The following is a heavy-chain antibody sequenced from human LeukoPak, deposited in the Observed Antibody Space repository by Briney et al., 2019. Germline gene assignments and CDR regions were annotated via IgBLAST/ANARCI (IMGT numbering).Heavy chain of an antibody. V-gene: IGHV1-2*02. CDR2: INPNSGGT. CDR1: GYTFTGYY. J-gene: IGHJ4*02. Sequence: ASVKVSCKASGYTFTGYYMHWVRQAPGQGLEWMGWINPNSGGTNYARKFQGRVTMTRDTSISTAYMELSGLRSDDTAVYYCARDRDFDWLYGFDYWGQGTLVTVSS. D-gene: IGHD3-9*01. CDR3: ARDRDFDWLYGFDY.